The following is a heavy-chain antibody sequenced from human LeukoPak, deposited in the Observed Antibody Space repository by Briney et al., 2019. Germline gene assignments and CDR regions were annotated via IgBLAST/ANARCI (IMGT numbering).Heavy chain of an antibody. D-gene: IGHD5-18*01. J-gene: IGHJ4*02. Sequence: PSETLSVTCTVSGGSISSSTYYWGWIRQPPGKGLEWIGSIYYSGSTYYNPSLQSRVTISVDTSKNQFSLKLSSVTAADTAVYYCARRWYSYGHQTFDYWGQGTLVTVSS. CDR3: ARRWYSYGHQTFDY. V-gene: IGHV4-39*01. CDR1: GGSISSSTYY. CDR2: IYYSGST.